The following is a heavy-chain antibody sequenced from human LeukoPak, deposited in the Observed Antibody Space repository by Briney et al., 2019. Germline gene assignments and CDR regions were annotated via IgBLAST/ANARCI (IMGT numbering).Heavy chain of an antibody. J-gene: IGHJ6*03. CDR3: ARGNSNYYYMDV. Sequence: SETLSLTCAVYGGSFSGYYRSWIRQPQGKGLEWIGEINHSGSTNYNPSLKSRVTISVDTSKNQFSLKLSSVTAADTAVYYCARGNSNYYYMDVWGKGTTVTVSS. V-gene: IGHV4-34*01. CDR2: INHSGST. CDR1: GGSFSGYY. D-gene: IGHD4-11*01.